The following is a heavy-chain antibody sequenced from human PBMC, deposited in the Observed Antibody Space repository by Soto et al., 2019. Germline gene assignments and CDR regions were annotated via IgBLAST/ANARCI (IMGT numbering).Heavy chain of an antibody. CDR3: ARDRIAAVGKGTGTFDY. J-gene: IGHJ4*02. Sequence: LSLTCTVSGGSVSSGSYYWSWIRQPPGKGLEWIGYIYYSGSTNYNPSLKSRVTISVDTPKNQFSLKLSSVTAADTAVYYCARDRIAAVGKGTGTFDYWGQGTLVTVSS. CDR2: IYYSGST. D-gene: IGHD6-13*01. V-gene: IGHV4-61*01. CDR1: GGSVSSGSYY.